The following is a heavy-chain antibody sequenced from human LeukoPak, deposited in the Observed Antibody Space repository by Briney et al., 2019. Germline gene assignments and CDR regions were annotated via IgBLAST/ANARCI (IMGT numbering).Heavy chain of an antibody. J-gene: IGHJ6*02. V-gene: IGHV3-23*01. CDR2: INAAGDDM. CDR3: AKGIFGVIHNGIDV. D-gene: IGHD3-3*01. CDR1: GFTFSSYG. Sequence: GRSLRLSCAASGFTFSSYGMHWVRQAPGKGLDWVSSINAAGDDMYYADSVKGRFSISRDNLKNTLYLQMHSLRAEDRAIYYCAKGIFGVIHNGIDVWGQGTAVTVSS.